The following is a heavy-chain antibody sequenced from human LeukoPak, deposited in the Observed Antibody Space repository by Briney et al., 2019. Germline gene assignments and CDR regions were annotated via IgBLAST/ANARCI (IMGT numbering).Heavy chain of an antibody. CDR2: ITGSGTNR. CDR3: VIWGDYDVLTGYYVPDY. D-gene: IGHD3-9*01. J-gene: IGHJ4*02. CDR1: GFTFSNYA. V-gene: IGHV3-23*01. Sequence: GGSLRLSCVASGFTFSNYAMSWVRRAPGKGLEWVSAITGSGTNRYYADSLKGRFTTSRDNSKNTVFLQMNSLRHEDTAIYYCVIWGDYDVLTGYYVPDYWGQGTLATVAS.